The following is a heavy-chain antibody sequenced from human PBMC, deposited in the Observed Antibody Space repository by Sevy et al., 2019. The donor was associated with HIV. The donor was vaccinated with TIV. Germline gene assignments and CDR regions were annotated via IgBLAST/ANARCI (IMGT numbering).Heavy chain of an antibody. Sequence: GGSLRLSCTASGFTFSNHGMHWVRQAPGKGPEWVAIIWYDGSNIYYADSEKGRLTISRDNSRNKLYLQMYDLGPEDTAVYYCVRESSHDFWSGYWGYLDYWGQGTLVTVSS. CDR2: IWYDGSNI. CDR3: VRESSHDFWSGYWGYLDY. CDR1: GFTFSNHG. V-gene: IGHV3-33*01. J-gene: IGHJ4*02. D-gene: IGHD3-3*01.